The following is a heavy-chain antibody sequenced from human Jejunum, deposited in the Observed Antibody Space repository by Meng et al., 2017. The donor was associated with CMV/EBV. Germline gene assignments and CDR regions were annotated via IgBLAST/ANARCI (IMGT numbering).Heavy chain of an antibody. CDR1: G. Sequence: GMHWVRQAPGKGMEWVTFIRYGGSDKYYADSVKGRFTISRDNSKNTLFLQMPSLLPEDTSFSYCAQDLPFVGYCSGASCYRFDYWGQVPLFPFSS. CDR3: AQDLPFVGYCSGASCYRFDY. V-gene: IGHV3-30*02. D-gene: IGHD2-15*01. J-gene: IGHJ4*02. CDR2: IRYGGSDK.